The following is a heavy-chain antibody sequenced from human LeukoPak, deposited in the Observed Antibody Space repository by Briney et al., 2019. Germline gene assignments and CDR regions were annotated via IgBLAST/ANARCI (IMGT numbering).Heavy chain of an antibody. D-gene: IGHD6-19*01. Sequence: PSETLSLTCTVSGASISSCFWTWIRQPPGKGLEWLAYIHTSGSTNYNPSLKSRVTISLDTSKSQFSLNLTSVTAADTAMYYCARHRRAVPAYYFDYWGPGAPVTVSS. CDR2: IHTSGST. V-gene: IGHV4-4*09. CDR1: GASISSCF. J-gene: IGHJ4*02. CDR3: ARHRRAVPAYYFDY.